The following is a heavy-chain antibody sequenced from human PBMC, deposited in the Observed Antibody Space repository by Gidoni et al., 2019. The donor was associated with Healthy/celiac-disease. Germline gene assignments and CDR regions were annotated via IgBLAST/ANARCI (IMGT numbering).Heavy chain of an antibody. CDR2: IRSKAYGGTT. D-gene: IGHD6-25*01. CDR1: GFTFGDYA. V-gene: IGHV3-49*04. Sequence: EVQLVESGGGLVQPGRSLSLSCTASGFTFGDYAMSWVRQAPGKGLEWVGFIRSKAYGGTTDYAASVKGRFTISRDDSKSIAYLHMNSLKTEDTAVYYCTRAQLRAAYYFDYWGQGTLVTVSS. CDR3: TRAQLRAAYYFDY. J-gene: IGHJ4*02.